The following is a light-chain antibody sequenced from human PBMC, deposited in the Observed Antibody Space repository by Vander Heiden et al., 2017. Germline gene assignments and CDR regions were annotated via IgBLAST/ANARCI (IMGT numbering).Light chain of an antibody. CDR3: SSYRSSSSTPYV. CDR1: SSDVGGYNY. Sequence: QSALTQPASVSGSPGQSITIPSTGTSSDVGGYNYVSWYQQHPGKAPKLMVFDVSNRPSGVSNRFSGSKSGETASLTISGLQADDEADYYCSSYRSSSSTPYVFGTGTKVTVL. V-gene: IGLV2-14*03. J-gene: IGLJ1*01. CDR2: DVS.